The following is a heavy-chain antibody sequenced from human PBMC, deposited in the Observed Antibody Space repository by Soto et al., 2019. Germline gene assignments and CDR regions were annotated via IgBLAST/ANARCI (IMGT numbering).Heavy chain of an antibody. J-gene: IGHJ4*02. CDR3: ARTAPLGAVAGDFDY. CDR1: GYTFTSYA. V-gene: IGHV1-3*01. Sequence: GASVKVSCTASGYTFTSYAMHWVRQAPGQRLEWMGWINAGNGNTKYSQKFQGRVTITRDTSASTAYMELSSLRSEDTAVYYCARTAPLGAVAGDFDYWGQGTLVTVSS. CDR2: INAGNGNT. D-gene: IGHD6-19*01.